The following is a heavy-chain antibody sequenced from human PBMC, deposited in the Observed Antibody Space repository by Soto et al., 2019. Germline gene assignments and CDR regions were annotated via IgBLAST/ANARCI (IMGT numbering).Heavy chain of an antibody. Sequence: GGSLRLSCAGSGFNFRSYCMHWVRQGPGKGLEGVAVISYDGSNKYYADSVKGRFTISRDNSKNTLYLQMNSLRAEDTAVYYCVKVRRGAVAGIDYCGQGTLVTVSS. D-gene: IGHD6-19*01. V-gene: IGHV3-30*18. CDR3: VKVRRGAVAGIDY. CDR1: GFNFRSYC. J-gene: IGHJ4*02. CDR2: ISYDGSNK.